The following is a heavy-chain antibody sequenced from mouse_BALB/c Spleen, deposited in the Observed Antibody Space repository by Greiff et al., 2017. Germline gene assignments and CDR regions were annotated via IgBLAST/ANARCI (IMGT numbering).Heavy chain of an antibody. CDR3: ARWGWLPPYRCFDV. CDR1: GYTFTSYW. J-gene: IGHJ1*01. Sequence: VQLVESGAELAKPGASVKMSCKASGYTFTSYWMHWVKQRPGQGLEWIGYINPSTGYTEYNQKFKDKATLTADKSSSTAYMQLSSLTSEDSAVYSGARWGWLPPYRCFDVWGAGTTVTVSA. D-gene: IGHD2-3*01. V-gene: IGHV1-7*01. CDR2: INPSTGYT.